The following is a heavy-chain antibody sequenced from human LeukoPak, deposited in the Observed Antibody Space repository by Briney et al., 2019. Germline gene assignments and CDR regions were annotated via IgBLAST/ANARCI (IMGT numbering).Heavy chain of an antibody. J-gene: IGHJ4*02. D-gene: IGHD3-16*02. V-gene: IGHV3-23*01. Sequence: GGSVRLSCAASGFAFKSYSMYWVRQGPGKGLEWVASISDASFSINYADSVKGRFTISRDNSKNILYLQMNNLRAEDTAVYYCAKKMGTYRAFDYWGQGNLVTVSS. CDR1: GFAFKSYS. CDR3: AKKMGTYRAFDY. CDR2: ISDASFSI.